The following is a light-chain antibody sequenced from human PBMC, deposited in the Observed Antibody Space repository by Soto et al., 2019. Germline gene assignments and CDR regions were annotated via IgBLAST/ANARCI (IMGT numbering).Light chain of an antibody. J-gene: IGLJ3*02. CDR1: SSDVGSYNF. V-gene: IGLV2-23*02. Sequence: QSALTQPASVSGSPGQSITISCTGASSDVGSYNFVSWYQQHPGKAPKLMIYDVSKRPSGVSNRFSGSKSGNTASPTISGLQAEDEADYYCCSYAGTSTWVFGGGTKLTVL. CDR2: DVS. CDR3: CSYAGTSTWV.